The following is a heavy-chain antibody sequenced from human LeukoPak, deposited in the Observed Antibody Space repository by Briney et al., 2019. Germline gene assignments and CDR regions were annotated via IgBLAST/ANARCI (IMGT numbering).Heavy chain of an antibody. Sequence: GGSLRLSCAASGFTLSTYSMNWVRQAQGKGLEWVSAISGSGGSTYYADPVKGRFTISRDNSKNTLYLQMNSLRAEDTAVYYCAKVTYYYDSSGYYADAFDIWGQGTMVTVSS. V-gene: IGHV3-23*01. D-gene: IGHD3-22*01. J-gene: IGHJ3*02. CDR2: ISGSGGST. CDR1: GFTLSTYS. CDR3: AKVTYYYDSSGYYADAFDI.